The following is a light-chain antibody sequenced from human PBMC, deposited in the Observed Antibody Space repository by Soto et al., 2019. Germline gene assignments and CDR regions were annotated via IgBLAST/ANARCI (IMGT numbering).Light chain of an antibody. CDR1: QSVSSSY. Sequence: IVMTLSPATLSMSKGERATLSCRASQSVSSSYLAWYQQKPGQAPRLLIYGASTRATGIPARFSGSGSGTEFTLTISSLQSEDFAVYYCQQYNNWPPWTFGQGTKVDIK. CDR3: QQYNNWPPWT. J-gene: IGKJ1*01. CDR2: GAS. V-gene: IGKV3-15*01.